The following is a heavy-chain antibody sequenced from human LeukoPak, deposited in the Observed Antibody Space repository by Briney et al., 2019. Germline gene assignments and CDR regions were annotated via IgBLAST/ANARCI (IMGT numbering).Heavy chain of an antibody. CDR2: INPHAGLT. V-gene: IGHV1-2*02. D-gene: IGHD3-16*01. CDR1: GYTFTDYY. CDR3: ARDTYWGLFEN. J-gene: IGHJ4*02. Sequence: ASVKVSCKTSGYTFTDYYIHWVRQAPGQGLEWMGWINPHAGLTDYVQRFQGRVTTTRDTSTSTVYMELTRLRSDDTAVYFCARDTYWGLFENWGQGTLVTVSS.